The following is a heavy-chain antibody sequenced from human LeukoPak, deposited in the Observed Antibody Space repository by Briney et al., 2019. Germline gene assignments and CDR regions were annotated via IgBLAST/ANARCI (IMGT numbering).Heavy chain of an antibody. D-gene: IGHD3-3*01. V-gene: IGHV4-30-4*07. Sequence: PSQTLSLTCAVSGGSISSGGYSWRWIRQPPGKGLEWIGYIYYSGSTYYNPSLKSRVTISVDTSKNQFSLKLSSVTAADTAVYYCARDSGNTYYDFWSGYYYYYYMDVWGKGTTVTVSS. CDR1: GGSISSGGYS. CDR3: ARDSGNTYYDFWSGYYYYYYMDV. CDR2: IYYSGST. J-gene: IGHJ6*03.